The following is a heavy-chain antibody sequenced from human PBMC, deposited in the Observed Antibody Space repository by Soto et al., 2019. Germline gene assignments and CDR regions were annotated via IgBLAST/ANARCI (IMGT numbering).Heavy chain of an antibody. V-gene: IGHV3-11*06. J-gene: IGHJ5*02. Sequence: QVQLVESGGGLVKPGGSLRLSCAASGFTFSDYYMSWIRQAPGKGLEWVSYISSSSSYTNYADSVKGRFTISRDNAKSPLYLQMNSLRAEDTSVYYCARDWADIVVVPAAIWFDPWGQGTLVTVSS. CDR3: ARDWADIVVVPAAIWFDP. CDR2: ISSSSSYT. D-gene: IGHD2-2*01. CDR1: GFTFSDYY.